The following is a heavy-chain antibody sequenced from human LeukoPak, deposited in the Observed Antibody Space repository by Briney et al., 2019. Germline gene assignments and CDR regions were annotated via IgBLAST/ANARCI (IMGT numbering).Heavy chain of an antibody. CDR1: NGSISSYH. CDR2: ILTSGTT. CDR3: ARLRVSGSYLYYFDY. V-gene: IGHV4-4*09. J-gene: IGHJ4*02. D-gene: IGHD1-26*01. Sequence: SETLSLTCTVSNGSISSYHWSWVRQPPGKGLEWIGYILTSGTTNYNPSLKSRLTISVDTSKNQFTLKLSSVTAADTAVYYCARLRVSGSYLYYFDYWGQGTLVAVSS.